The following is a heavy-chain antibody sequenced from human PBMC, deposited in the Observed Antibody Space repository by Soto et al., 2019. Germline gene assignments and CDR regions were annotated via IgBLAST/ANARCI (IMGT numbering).Heavy chain of an antibody. CDR2: IYYSGST. Sequence: PSETLSLTCTVSGGSISSYYWSWIRQPPGKGLEWIGYIYYSGSTNYNPSLKSRVTISVDTSKNQFSLKLSSVTAVDTAVYYCARYGSSPGVDNWFDPWGQGTLVTVSS. D-gene: IGHD6-6*01. V-gene: IGHV4-59*01. CDR1: GGSISSYY. CDR3: ARYGSSPGVDNWFDP. J-gene: IGHJ5*02.